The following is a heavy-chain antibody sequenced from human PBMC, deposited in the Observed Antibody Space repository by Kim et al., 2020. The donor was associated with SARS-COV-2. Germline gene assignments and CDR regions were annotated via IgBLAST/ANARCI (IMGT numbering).Heavy chain of an antibody. CDR3: TPYYDILTAEQKGEYYYYGMDV. CDR1: GFTFGDYA. J-gene: IGHJ6*02. CDR2: IRSKAYGGTT. D-gene: IGHD3-9*01. Sequence: GGSLRLSCTASGFTFGDYAMSWFRQAPGKGLEWVGFIRSKAYGGTTEYAASVKGRFTISRDDSKSIAYLQMNSLKTEDTAVYYCTPYYDILTAEQKGEYYYYGMDVWGQGTTVTVSS. V-gene: IGHV3-49*03.